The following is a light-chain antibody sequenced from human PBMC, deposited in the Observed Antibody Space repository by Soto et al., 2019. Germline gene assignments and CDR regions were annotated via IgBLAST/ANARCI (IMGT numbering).Light chain of an antibody. CDR1: SSDFGNYNL. J-gene: IGLJ2*01. V-gene: IGLV2-14*02. CDR2: EVN. CDR3: SSFSSITREV. Sequence: QSALTQPASVSGSPGQSITISCTGTSSDFGNYNLVSWYQQHPGKVPKLILFEVNKRPSGVSHRFSGSKSGNTASLTISGLQTEDEADYYCSSFSSITREVFGGGTKLTVL.